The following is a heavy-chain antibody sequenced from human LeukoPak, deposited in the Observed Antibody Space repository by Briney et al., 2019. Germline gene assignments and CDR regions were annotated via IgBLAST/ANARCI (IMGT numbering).Heavy chain of an antibody. Sequence: SETPSLTCTVSGGSISSYYWSWIRQPPGKGLEWIGYIYYSGSTNYNPSLKSRVTISVDTSKNQFSLKLSSVTAADTAVYYCARHLTGYHQVDYWGQGTLVTVSS. CDR1: GGSISSYY. D-gene: IGHD3-9*01. J-gene: IGHJ4*02. CDR2: IYYSGST. V-gene: IGHV4-59*01. CDR3: ARHLTGYHQVDY.